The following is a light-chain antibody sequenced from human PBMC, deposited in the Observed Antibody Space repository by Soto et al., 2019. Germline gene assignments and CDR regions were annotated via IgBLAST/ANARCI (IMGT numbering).Light chain of an antibody. CDR2: DAS. CDR3: QHYNTYSNT. J-gene: IGKJ2*01. CDR1: QSISSG. V-gene: IGKV1-5*01. Sequence: DIQMTQSLSTLSASVGDRVTITCRASQSISSGLAWYQQKPGKAPKLLIYDASSLESGVPSRFSGSGSGTEFTLTISSLQPDDFATYYCQHYNTYSNTFGQGTKLEIK.